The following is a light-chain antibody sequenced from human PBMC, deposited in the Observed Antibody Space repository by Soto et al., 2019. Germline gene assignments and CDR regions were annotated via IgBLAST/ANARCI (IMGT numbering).Light chain of an antibody. CDR1: SSDVGAYNY. Sequence: QSALTQPASVSGSPGQSITISCTGTSSDVGAYNYVSWYQQHPGKAPRLMIYDVSTRPSGVSDRFSGSKSGNTASLTISGLQAEDDADYYCSSYTLTSRVFGTGTKVTVL. V-gene: IGLV2-14*01. CDR2: DVS. CDR3: SSYTLTSRV. J-gene: IGLJ1*01.